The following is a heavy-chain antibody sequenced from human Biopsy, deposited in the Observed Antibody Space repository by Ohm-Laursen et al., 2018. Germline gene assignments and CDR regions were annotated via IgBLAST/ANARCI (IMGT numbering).Heavy chain of an antibody. CDR1: GGSVSGYY. V-gene: IGHV4-4*07. J-gene: IGHJ5*02. CDR2: LYTSGST. D-gene: IGHD3-3*01. CDR3: ARTPRDSFWSGSYKRGLWFDP. Sequence: TLSLTCTVSGGSVSGYYWNWIRLPVGKGLEWIGRLYTSGSTNYNPSLKSRVTVSVDTSKNQFSLQVNSVTAADTAVYYCARTPRDSFWSGSYKRGLWFDPWGQGTLVIVSS.